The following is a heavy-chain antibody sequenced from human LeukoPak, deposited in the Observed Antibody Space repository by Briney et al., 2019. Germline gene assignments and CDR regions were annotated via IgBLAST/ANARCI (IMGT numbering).Heavy chain of an antibody. D-gene: IGHD5-24*01. CDR3: ARDGEMATIRSNWFDP. Sequence: GASVTVSCKASGYTFTSYGISWVRQAPGQGLEWMGWISAYNGNTNYAQKLQGRVTMTTDTCTSTAYMELRSLRSDDTAVYYCARDGEMATIRSNWFDPWGQGTLVTVSS. CDR1: GYTFTSYG. J-gene: IGHJ5*02. V-gene: IGHV1-18*01. CDR2: ISAYNGNT.